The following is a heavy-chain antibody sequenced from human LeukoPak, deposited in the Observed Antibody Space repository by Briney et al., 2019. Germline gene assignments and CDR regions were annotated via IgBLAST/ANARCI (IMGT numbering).Heavy chain of an antibody. V-gene: IGHV1-69*01. CDR2: IIPMVGTA. J-gene: IGHJ1*01. Sequence: SVKVSCKASGGTFTSYAVNWVRQAPGQGLEWMGGIIPMVGTANYAQNFQGRVTITADESTSTAYMELSSLRSDDTAVYYCAFRTVRSTIKYFQYWGLGTLVTVSS. D-gene: IGHD5/OR15-5a*01. CDR1: GGTFTSYA. CDR3: AFRTVRSTIKYFQY.